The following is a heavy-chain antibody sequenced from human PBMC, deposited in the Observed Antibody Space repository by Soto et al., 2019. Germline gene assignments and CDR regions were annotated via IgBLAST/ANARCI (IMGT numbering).Heavy chain of an antibody. CDR2: IDYNSNYI. V-gene: IGHV3-21*01. CDR1: GFSFTFSS. CDR3: AREGSCANYVCLPDY. Sequence: EVQLVESGGGLVKPGESVRLSCAASGFSFTFSSMAWVRQAPGKGLEWVSSIDYNSNYIFYAESVRGRFTISRDNARNSLYLQMHSLRVEDTAVYYCAREGSCANYVCLPDYWGQGTLVTVSS. D-gene: IGHD2-8*01. J-gene: IGHJ4*02.